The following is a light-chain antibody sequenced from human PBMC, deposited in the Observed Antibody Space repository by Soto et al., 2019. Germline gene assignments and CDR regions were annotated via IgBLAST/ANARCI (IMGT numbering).Light chain of an antibody. CDR3: SSFTSRFTFV. CDR2: EVT. CDR1: RSDVGAYNY. V-gene: IGLV2-14*01. J-gene: IGLJ1*01. Sequence: QSALTQPASVSGSPGQSIAISCTGTRSDVGAYNYVSWYQQHPGKAPKLTISEVTNRPSGVSDRFSGSKSGNTASLTISGLQAEDEADYYCSSFTSRFTFVFGTGTKVTV.